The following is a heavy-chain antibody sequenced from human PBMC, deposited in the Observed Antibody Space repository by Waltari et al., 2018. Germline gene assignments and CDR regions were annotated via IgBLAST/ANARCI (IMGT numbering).Heavy chain of an antibody. J-gene: IGHJ4*02. CDR2: IYYSGST. CDR1: GGSISRYY. Sequence: QVQLQESGPGLVKPSETLSLTCTVSGGSISRYYWSWIRQPPGKGLEWIGYIYYSGSTNDNPSLKSRVTISVDTSKNQFSLKLSSVTAADTAVYYCAREGRTSDFWSGKHFDYWGQGTLVTVSS. D-gene: IGHD3-3*01. V-gene: IGHV4-59*01. CDR3: AREGRTSDFWSGKHFDY.